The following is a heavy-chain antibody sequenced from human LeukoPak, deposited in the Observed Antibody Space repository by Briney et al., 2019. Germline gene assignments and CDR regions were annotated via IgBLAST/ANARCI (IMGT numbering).Heavy chain of an antibody. CDR2: ISSSGSTI. V-gene: IGHV3-11*01. CDR1: GFTFSDYY. Sequence: GGSLRLSCAPSGFTFSDYYMSWIRQAPGKGLEWVSYISSSGSTIYYADSVKGRFTISRDNAKNSLYLQMNSLRAEDTAVYYCARDSSLDGDGDPGYGMDVWGQGTTVTVSS. J-gene: IGHJ6*02. CDR3: ARDSSLDGDGDPGYGMDV. D-gene: IGHD2-21*02.